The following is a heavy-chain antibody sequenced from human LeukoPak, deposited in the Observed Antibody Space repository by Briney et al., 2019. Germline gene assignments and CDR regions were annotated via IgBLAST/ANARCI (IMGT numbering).Heavy chain of an antibody. CDR3: ARIETYSSGWYDAFFDY. Sequence: SETLSLTCTVSGGSISSYYWSWIRQPPGKGLEWIGYIYYSGSTNYNPSLKSRVTISVDTSKNQFSLKLTSVTAAGTAVYYCARIETYSSGWYDAFFDYWGQGTLVTVSS. CDR1: GGSISSYY. J-gene: IGHJ4*02. CDR2: IYYSGST. V-gene: IGHV4-59*08. D-gene: IGHD6-19*01.